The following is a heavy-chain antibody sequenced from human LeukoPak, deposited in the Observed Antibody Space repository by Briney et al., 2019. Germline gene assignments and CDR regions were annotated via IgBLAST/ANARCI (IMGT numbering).Heavy chain of an antibody. CDR3: ARLSAYYYGSYFYYYMDV. V-gene: IGHV3-7*01. CDR1: GFSFSSYW. CDR2: IKQDESER. D-gene: IGHD3-10*01. Sequence: GGSLRLSCEGSGFSFSSYWMTWVRQSPGKGPEWVANIKQDESERYTVDSVKGRFTISRDNAKNSVYLQMNSLRAEVTALYYCARLSAYYYGSYFYYYMDVWGKGTTVTISS. J-gene: IGHJ6*03.